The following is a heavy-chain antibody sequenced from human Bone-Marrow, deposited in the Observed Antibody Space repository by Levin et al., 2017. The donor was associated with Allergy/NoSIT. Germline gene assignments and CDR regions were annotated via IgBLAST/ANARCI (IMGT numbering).Heavy chain of an antibody. D-gene: IGHD3-22*01. CDR1: GGTFRNHVTFSNSA. J-gene: IGHJ6*02. V-gene: IGHV1-69*13. CDR2: IIPVFGTP. Sequence: PVASVKVSCKASGGTFRNHVTFSNSAISWVRQAPGQGLEWMGGIIPVFGTPNYAQKFQDRVTITADESTRTVYMELSSLRSEDTAVYYCARGRGTKIVVVTIYPMDVWGQGTTVTVSS. CDR3: ARGRGTKIVVVTIYPMDV.